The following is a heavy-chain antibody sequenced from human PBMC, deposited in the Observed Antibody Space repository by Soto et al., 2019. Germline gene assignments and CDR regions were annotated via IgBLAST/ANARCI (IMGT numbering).Heavy chain of an antibody. CDR3: ARDSCRNTSCAANY. CDR1: EFTFSTYS. V-gene: IGHV3-48*02. J-gene: IGHJ4*02. D-gene: IGHD2-2*01. Sequence: EVQLVESGGGLVQPGGSLRLSCAASEFTFSTYSMNWVRQAPGKGLEWISYISSTGSNIYYADSVKGRFTISRDNARNSLYLQMNSLRDEDTADYYCARDSCRNTSCAANYWGQGTLVTVSS. CDR2: ISSTGSNI.